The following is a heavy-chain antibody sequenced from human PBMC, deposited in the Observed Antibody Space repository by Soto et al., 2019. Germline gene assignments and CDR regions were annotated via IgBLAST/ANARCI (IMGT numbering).Heavy chain of an antibody. D-gene: IGHD3-10*01. CDR2: INPDGRST. V-gene: IGHV3-74*01. CDR1: GFTFNSYW. Sequence: EVQLVESGGGLVQPGGSLRLSCAASGFTFNSYWMHWVRQAPGKGLVWVSRINPDGRSTNYADSVKGRFTISRDNAKNTLYLQINSLSAEDTAVYHCARGGLQGSGNHYNDNWGQGTLVTVSS. J-gene: IGHJ4*02. CDR3: ARGGLQGSGNHYNDN.